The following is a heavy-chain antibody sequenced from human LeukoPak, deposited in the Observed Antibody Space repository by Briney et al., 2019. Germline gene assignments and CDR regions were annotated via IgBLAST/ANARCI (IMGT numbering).Heavy chain of an antibody. CDR1: GFTFSTYG. D-gene: IGHD3-9*01. CDR3: ARVFLTGYYLFDY. J-gene: IGHJ4*02. V-gene: IGHV3-30*19. Sequence: GGSLRLSCAASGFTFSTYGMHWVREGPGKGLEWVAVISYDGNNQYYTDSVRGRFTISRDNSKNMVYLQMYILRGEDTAVYYCARVFLTGYYLFDYWGQGTLVTVSS. CDR2: ISYDGNNQ.